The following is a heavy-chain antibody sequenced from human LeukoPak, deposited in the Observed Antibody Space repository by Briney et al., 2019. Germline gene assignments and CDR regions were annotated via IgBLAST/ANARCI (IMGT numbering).Heavy chain of an antibody. CDR1: GGSISSYY. D-gene: IGHD3-9*01. CDR2: IYYSGSP. J-gene: IGHJ3*02. V-gene: IGHV4-59*01. Sequence: PSETLSLTCTVSGGSISSYYWSWIRQPPGKGLEWIGDIYYSGSPNYNPSLKSRVTISVDTSKHQCSLKLSSVTAADTAVYYCARSLRYFDWSDAFDIWGQGTMVTVSS. CDR3: ARSLRYFDWSDAFDI.